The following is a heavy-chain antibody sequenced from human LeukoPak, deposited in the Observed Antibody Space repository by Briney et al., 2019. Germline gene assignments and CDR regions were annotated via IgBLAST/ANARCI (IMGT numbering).Heavy chain of an antibody. Sequence: SETLSLTCTVSGGSISSTNFYWGWIRQPPGKGLEWIASIYYSGSTYYNPSLKSRVTISVDTSKNQFSLNLSSVTAADTAVYYCARERYYDSSGYYAIDYWGQGTLVTVSS. CDR1: GGSISSTNFY. D-gene: IGHD3-22*01. CDR3: ARERYYDSSGYYAIDY. V-gene: IGHV4-39*02. CDR2: IYYSGST. J-gene: IGHJ4*02.